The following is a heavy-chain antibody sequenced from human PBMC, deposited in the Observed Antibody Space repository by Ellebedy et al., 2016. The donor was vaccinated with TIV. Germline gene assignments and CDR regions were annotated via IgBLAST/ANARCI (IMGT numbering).Heavy chain of an antibody. CDR2: IYHFGHSGST. V-gene: IGHV4-30-4*01. CDR1: GASIISSDHY. CDR3: ARDVIGTAVSDYFDH. D-gene: IGHD1-1*01. J-gene: IGHJ4*02. Sequence: SETLSLTXTVSGASIISSDHYWSWIRQPPGKGLEWIGYIYHFGHSGSTYYKPSLKSRATISVDTSKNQLSLKLTSMTAADTAVYYCARDVIGTAVSDYFDHWGQGTLVTVSS.